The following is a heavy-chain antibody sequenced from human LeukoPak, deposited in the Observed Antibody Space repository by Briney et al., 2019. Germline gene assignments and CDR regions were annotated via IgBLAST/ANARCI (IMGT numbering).Heavy chain of an antibody. CDR2: IWYDGSNK. Sequence: GRSLRLSCAASGFTFSSYGMHWVRQAPGKGLEWVAAIWYDGSNKYYADSVKGRFTISRDNSKNTLYLQMNSLRAEDTAVYYCARDGEDCSSTSCYPDYWGQGTLVTVSS. J-gene: IGHJ4*02. V-gene: IGHV3-33*01. CDR3: ARDGEDCSSTSCYPDY. D-gene: IGHD2-2*01. CDR1: GFTFSSYG.